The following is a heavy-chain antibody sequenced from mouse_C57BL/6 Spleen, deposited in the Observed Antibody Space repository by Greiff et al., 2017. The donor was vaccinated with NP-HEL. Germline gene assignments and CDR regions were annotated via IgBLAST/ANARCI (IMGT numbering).Heavy chain of an antibody. V-gene: IGHV1-82*01. CDR3: ARVGFYYYGSSYDYAMDY. CDR2: IYPGDGDT. Sequence: QVQLQQSGPELVKPGASVKISCKASGYAFSSSWMNWVKQRPGKGLEWIGRIYPGDGDTNYNGKFKGKATLTADKSSSTAYMQLSSLTSEDSAVYFCARVGFYYYGSSYDYAMDYWGQGTSVTVSS. D-gene: IGHD1-1*01. J-gene: IGHJ4*01. CDR1: GYAFSSSW.